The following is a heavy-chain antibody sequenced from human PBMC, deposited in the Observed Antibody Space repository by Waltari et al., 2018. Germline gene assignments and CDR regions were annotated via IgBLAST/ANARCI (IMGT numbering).Heavy chain of an antibody. CDR2: IYHSGST. Sequence: QVQLQESGPGLVKPSQTLSLTCTVSDGSISSGGYYWSWIRQHPGKGLEWIGYIYHSGSTYYNPSLKSRVTISVDRSKNQFSLKLSSVTAADTAVYYCARTDDYGMDVWGQGTTVTVSS. V-gene: IGHV4-31*03. J-gene: IGHJ6*02. CDR1: DGSISSGGYY. CDR3: ARTDDYGMDV.